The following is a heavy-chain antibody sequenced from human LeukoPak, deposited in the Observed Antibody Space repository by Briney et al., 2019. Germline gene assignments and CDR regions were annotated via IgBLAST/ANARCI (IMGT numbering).Heavy chain of an antibody. D-gene: IGHD5-18*01. CDR1: GSTFDDYA. Sequence: GGSLRLSCAASGSTFDDYAMHWVRQAPGKGLEWVSGISWNSGSIGYADSVKGRFTISRDNAKNSLYLQMNSLRAEDTALYYCAKDREFRSYGYYFDYWGQGTLVTVSS. J-gene: IGHJ4*02. CDR3: AKDREFRSYGYYFDY. V-gene: IGHV3-9*01. CDR2: ISWNSGSI.